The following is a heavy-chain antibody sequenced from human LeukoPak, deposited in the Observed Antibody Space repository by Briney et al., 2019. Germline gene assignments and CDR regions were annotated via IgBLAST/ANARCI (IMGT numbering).Heavy chain of an antibody. CDR2: ISYDGSNK. D-gene: IGHD3-10*01. J-gene: IGHJ4*02. Sequence: GGSLRLSCAASGFTFSSYAMHWVRQAPGKGLEWVAVISYDGSNKYYADSVKGRFTISRDNSKNTLYLQMNCLRAEDTAVYYCARDGARGEEMDYWGQGTLVTVSS. V-gene: IGHV3-30-3*01. CDR3: ARDGARGEEMDY. CDR1: GFTFSSYA.